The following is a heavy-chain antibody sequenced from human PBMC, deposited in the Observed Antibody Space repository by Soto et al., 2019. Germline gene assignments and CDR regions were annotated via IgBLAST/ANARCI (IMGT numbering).Heavy chain of an antibody. CDR3: AKDSRAYGLYCNATTCQPEYNWFDP. J-gene: IGHJ5*02. Sequence: QVQLVESGGGVVQPGRSLRLSCAASGFTFSSYGMHWVRQAPGKGLEWVAVISYDGSNKYYADSVKGRFTISRDNSKNTLYLQMNSLRAEDTAVYYCAKDSRAYGLYCNATTCQPEYNWFDPWGQGTLVTVSS. CDR2: ISYDGSNK. V-gene: IGHV3-30*18. CDR1: GFTFSSYG. D-gene: IGHD2-2*01.